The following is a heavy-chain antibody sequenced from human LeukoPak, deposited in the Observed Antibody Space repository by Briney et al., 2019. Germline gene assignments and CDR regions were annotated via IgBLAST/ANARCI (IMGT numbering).Heavy chain of an antibody. Sequence: SETLSLTCTVSGYSISSGYYWGWIRQPPGKGLEWIGSIYHSGSTYYNPSLKSRVTISVDTSKNQFSLQLNSVTPEDTAVYYCAREDRRIAARPLYYFDYWGQGTLVTVSS. CDR1: GYSISSGYY. J-gene: IGHJ4*02. CDR3: AREDRRIAARPLYYFDY. CDR2: IYHSGST. V-gene: IGHV4-38-2*02. D-gene: IGHD6-6*01.